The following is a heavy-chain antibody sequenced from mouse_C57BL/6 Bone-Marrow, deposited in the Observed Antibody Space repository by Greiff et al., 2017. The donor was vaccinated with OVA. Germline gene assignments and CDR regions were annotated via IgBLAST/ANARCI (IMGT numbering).Heavy chain of an antibody. D-gene: IGHD1-1*01. Sequence: VQLQQSGAELVRPGASVKLSCTASGFNIKDDYMHWVKQRPEQGLEWIGWIDPENGDTEYASKFQGKATITADTSSNTAYLQLSSLTSEDTAVYYCTTTTVGPYFDYWGQGTTLTVSS. V-gene: IGHV14-4*01. J-gene: IGHJ2*01. CDR3: TTTTVGPYFDY. CDR2: IDPENGDT. CDR1: GFNIKDDY.